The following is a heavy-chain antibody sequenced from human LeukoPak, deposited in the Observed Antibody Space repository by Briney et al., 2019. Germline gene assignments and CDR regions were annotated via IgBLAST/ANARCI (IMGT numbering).Heavy chain of an antibody. CDR1: GFTVSSNY. V-gene: IGHV3-53*01. Sequence: RTEGSLRLSCAASGFTVSSNYMSWVRQAPGKGLEWVSVIYSDGSTYYADSVKGRFTISRDNSKNTLYLQMNSLRAEDTAVYYCARLWGSSSPLYYYYYGMDVWGQGTTVTVSS. J-gene: IGHJ6*02. D-gene: IGHD6-6*01. CDR2: IYSDGST. CDR3: ARLWGSSSPLYYYYYGMDV.